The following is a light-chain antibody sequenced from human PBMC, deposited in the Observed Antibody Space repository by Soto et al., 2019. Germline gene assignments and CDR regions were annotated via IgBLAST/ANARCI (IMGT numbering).Light chain of an antibody. V-gene: IGKV3-20*01. Sequence: EIVLTQSPGTLSLSPGERATLSCRASQSVSSSYLSWYQQKPGQAPRPLIYGASIRAIGIPDRFSGSGSGTYFTITISRLEPEDFAVYYCQQYGSSPWTFGQGTKVDIK. J-gene: IGKJ1*01. CDR2: GAS. CDR3: QQYGSSPWT. CDR1: QSVSSSY.